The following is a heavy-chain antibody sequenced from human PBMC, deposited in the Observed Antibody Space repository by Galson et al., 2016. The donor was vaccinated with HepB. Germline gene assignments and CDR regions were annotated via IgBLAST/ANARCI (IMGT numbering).Heavy chain of an antibody. CDR3: ARQAMTPFGAFGDY. V-gene: IGHV4-39*01. J-gene: IGHJ4*02. D-gene: IGHD3-16*01. CDR1: GGSISSTTYY. CDR2: IYYSGSI. Sequence: SETLSLTCTVSGGSISSTTYYWGWIRQPPGKGLEWIGSIYYSGSIHYSPSLNSRVTISVDTSKNQFSLKVRSVTAADTAVYYCARQAMTPFGAFGDYWGQGTLVTVSS.